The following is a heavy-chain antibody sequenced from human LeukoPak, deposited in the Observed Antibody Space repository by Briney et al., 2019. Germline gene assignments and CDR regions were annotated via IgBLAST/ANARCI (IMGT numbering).Heavy chain of an antibody. J-gene: IGHJ4*02. CDR3: AKAGVISIAARSFDY. Sequence: PGGSLRLSCAASGFTFSSYAMSWVRQAPGKGLEWVSAISGSGGSTYYADSVKGRFTIPRDNSKNTLYLQMNSLRAEDTAVYYCAKAGVISIAARSFDYWGQGTLVTVSS. CDR1: GFTFSSYA. CDR2: ISGSGGST. D-gene: IGHD6-6*01. V-gene: IGHV3-23*01.